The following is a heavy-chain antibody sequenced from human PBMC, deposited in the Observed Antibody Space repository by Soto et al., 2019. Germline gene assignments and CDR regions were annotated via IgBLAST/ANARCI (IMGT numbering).Heavy chain of an antibody. V-gene: IGHV1-46*01. Sequence: GASVKVSCKAAGYSFTSRDMHWLRQAPGQGLEWMGKIKPSSGTTDLSQNYKDRVTLTRDTSTSTVYMELSSLRSDDTAVYYCARDQLPGTFYFDYWGQGTLVTVSS. D-gene: IGHD1-26*01. CDR2: IKPSSGTT. CDR1: GYSFTSRD. CDR3: ARDQLPGTFYFDY. J-gene: IGHJ4*02.